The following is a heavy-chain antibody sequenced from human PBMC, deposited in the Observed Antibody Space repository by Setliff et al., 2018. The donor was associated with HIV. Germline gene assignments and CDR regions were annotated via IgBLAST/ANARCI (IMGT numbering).Heavy chain of an antibody. CDR2: ISSSGSTI. CDR3: ARDDYDISTGYYPD. CDR1: GFTFSSYE. J-gene: IGHJ4*02. V-gene: IGHV3-48*03. D-gene: IGHD3-9*01. Sequence: PGGSLRLSCAASGFTFSSYEMNWVRQAPGKGLEWVSYISSSGSTIYYADSVKGRFTISRDNAKNSLYLQMNSLRAEDTAVYFCARDDYDISTGYYPDWGQGTLVTVSS.